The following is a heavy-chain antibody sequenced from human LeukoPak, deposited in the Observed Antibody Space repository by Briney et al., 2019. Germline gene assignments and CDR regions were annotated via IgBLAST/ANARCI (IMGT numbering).Heavy chain of an antibody. V-gene: IGHV1-2*04. CDR3: ARGRPLYYYGSGSYYNCNCWFDP. CDR1: GYTFTGYY. Sequence: ASVKVSCKASGYTFTGYYMHWVRQAPGQGLEWMGWINPNSGGTNYAQKFQGWVTMTRDTSISTAYMELSRLRSDDTAVYYCARGRPLYYYGSGSYYNCNCWFDPWGQGTLVTVSS. D-gene: IGHD3-10*01. J-gene: IGHJ5*02. CDR2: INPNSGGT.